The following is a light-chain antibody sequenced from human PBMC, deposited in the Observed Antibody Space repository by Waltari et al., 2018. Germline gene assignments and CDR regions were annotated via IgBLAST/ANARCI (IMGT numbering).Light chain of an antibody. CDR3: QHYVTLPAT. CDR2: DAS. Sequence: SCRTSQSLSRPLAWYQQKPGQAPRLLIYDASRRATGIPDRFFGSGSGTDFSLTISRLEPEDFAVYYCQHYVTLPATFGQGTRVELK. V-gene: IGKV3-20*01. CDR1: QSLSRP. J-gene: IGKJ1*01.